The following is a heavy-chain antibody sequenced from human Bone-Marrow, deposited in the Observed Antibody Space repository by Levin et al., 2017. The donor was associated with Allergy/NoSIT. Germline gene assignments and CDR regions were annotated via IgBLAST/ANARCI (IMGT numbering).Heavy chain of an antibody. CDR2: IYYTGST. CDR3: ARVSISTSSDYYYGLDV. J-gene: IGHJ6*02. D-gene: IGHD6-6*01. Sequence: SETLSLTCTVSGDSISSADYYWSWIRQHPGKGLEWIGYIYYTGSTYYNPSLKSRVAISGDTSKNQFSLKLSSVTAADTAVYYCARVSISTSSDYYYGLDVWGQGTTITVSS. V-gene: IGHV4-31*03. CDR1: GDSISSADYY.